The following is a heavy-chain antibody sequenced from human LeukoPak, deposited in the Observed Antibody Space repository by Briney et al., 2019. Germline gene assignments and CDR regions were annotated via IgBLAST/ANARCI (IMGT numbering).Heavy chain of an antibody. CDR2: IYHSGST. CDR3: GRAISTVAGGGTFDY. V-gene: IGHV4-38-2*02. D-gene: IGHD6-19*01. Sequence: PSETLSLTCTVSGYSISSGYYWGWIRQPPGKGLEWIGSIYHSGSTYYNPSLKSRVTISVDTSKNQFSLKLSSVTAADTAVYYCGRAISTVAGGGTFDYWGQGTLVTASS. CDR1: GYSISSGYY. J-gene: IGHJ4*02.